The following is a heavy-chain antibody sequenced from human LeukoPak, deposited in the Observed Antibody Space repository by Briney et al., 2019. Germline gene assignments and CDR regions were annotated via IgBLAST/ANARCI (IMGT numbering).Heavy chain of an antibody. D-gene: IGHD3-3*01. CDR3: AREALNPSYYDFWSGYPFDY. J-gene: IGHJ4*02. Sequence: SVKVSCKASGGTFSSYAISWLRQAPAQGLEWMGRIIPIFGTANYAQKFQGRVTITTDESTSTAYMELSSLRSEDTAVYYCAREALNPSYYDFWSGYPFDYWGQGTLVTVSS. CDR1: GGTFSSYA. V-gene: IGHV1-69*05. CDR2: IIPIFGTA.